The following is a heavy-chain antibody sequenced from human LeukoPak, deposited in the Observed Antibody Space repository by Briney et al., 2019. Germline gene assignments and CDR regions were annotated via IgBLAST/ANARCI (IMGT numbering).Heavy chain of an antibody. CDR3: ARNWNDDY. CDR1: GFTFSTYS. J-gene: IGHJ4*02. Sequence: PGGSLRLSCAASGFTFSTYSMNWVRQAPGKGLEWVSSITSSGNYIYYADSVKGRFTISRDNAKNTLYLQMNSLRAEDTAVYYCARNWNDDYWGQGTLVTVSS. V-gene: IGHV3-21*01. D-gene: IGHD1-1*01. CDR2: ITSSGNYI.